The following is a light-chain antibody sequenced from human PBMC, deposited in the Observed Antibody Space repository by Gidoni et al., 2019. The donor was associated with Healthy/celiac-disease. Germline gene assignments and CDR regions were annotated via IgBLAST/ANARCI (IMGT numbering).Light chain of an antibody. V-gene: IGLV2-14*01. J-gene: IGLJ1*01. CDR1: SSDVGGYNY. CDR3: SSYTSSSTRV. Sequence: SALTQPAPVSGSPGQSITISCTGTSSDVGGYNYVSWYQQHPGKSPKLKIYEVSNRPSGVSIRFSGSKSGNTASLTISGLHAEDEADYYGSSYTSSSTRVFGTGTKVTVL. CDR2: EVS.